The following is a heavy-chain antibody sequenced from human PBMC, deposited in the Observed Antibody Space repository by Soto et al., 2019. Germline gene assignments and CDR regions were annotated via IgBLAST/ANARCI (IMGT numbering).Heavy chain of an antibody. J-gene: IGHJ6*02. CDR3: AREGLVLVPTTVNSDYYYYAMDV. V-gene: IGHV1-69*04. CDR2: IIPILGIA. Sequence: ASVKVSCKASGGTFSSYTISWVRQAPGQGLEWMGRIIPILGIANYAQKFQGRVTITADESTSTAYMELSSLRSEDTAVYYCAREGLVLVPTTVNSDYYYYAMDVWGQGTTVTVSS. D-gene: IGHD2-2*01. CDR1: GGTFSSYT.